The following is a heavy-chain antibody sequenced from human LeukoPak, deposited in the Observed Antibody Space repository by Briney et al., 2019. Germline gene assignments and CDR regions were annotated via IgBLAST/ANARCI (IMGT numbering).Heavy chain of an antibody. V-gene: IGHV1-2*02. D-gene: IGHD1-26*01. CDR1: GYTFTGYY. CDR2: INPNSGGT. CDR3: ARVRVGAFHYFDY. J-gene: IGHJ4*02. Sequence: ASVKVSCKASGYTFTGYYMHWVRQAPGQGLEWMGWINPNSGGTNYAQKFQGRVTMTTDTSTSTAYMELRSLRSDDTAVYYCARVRVGAFHYFDYWGQGTLVTVSS.